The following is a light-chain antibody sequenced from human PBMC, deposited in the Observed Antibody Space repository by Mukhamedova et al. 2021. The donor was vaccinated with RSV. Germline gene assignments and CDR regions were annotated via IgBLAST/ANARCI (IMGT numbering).Light chain of an antibody. CDR2: SVD. Sequence: SAFFDYNFVSWYQQHPGKAPKLVLYSVDSRPSGISLRFSGSKSGNTASLTIFGLQAEDEADYYCASGSTTSTLLFVGGPKLTVL. J-gene: IGLJ2*01. CDR3: ASGSTTSTLL. V-gene: IGLV2-14*03. CDR1: SAFFDYNF.